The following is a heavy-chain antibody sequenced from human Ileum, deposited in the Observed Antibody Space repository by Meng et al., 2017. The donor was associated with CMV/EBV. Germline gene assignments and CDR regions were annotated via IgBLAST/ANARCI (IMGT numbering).Heavy chain of an antibody. V-gene: IGHV3-23*03. CDR3: VKRLYCGSTTCSKGMDV. D-gene: IGHD2-2*01. J-gene: IGHJ6*02. Sequence: GESLKISCAASGFTFSSYAMTWVRQAPGKGLEWVSLIYSGGSDTFYADSVKGRFTISRDNSKDMLYLQMNSLRAEDTAVYFCVKRLYCGSTTCSKGMDVWGQGTMVTVSS. CDR1: GFTFSSYA. CDR2: IYSGGSDT.